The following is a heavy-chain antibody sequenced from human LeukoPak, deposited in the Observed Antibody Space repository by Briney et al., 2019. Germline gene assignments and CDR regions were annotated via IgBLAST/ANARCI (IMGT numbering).Heavy chain of an antibody. CDR3: ARDADPWGFDY. D-gene: IGHD1-26*01. CDR1: GYSISSGYY. V-gene: IGHV4-38-2*02. Sequence: SETLSLTCAVSGYSISSGYYWGWIRQSPGKGREWIGSIYHGGKTYYKPSLKSRVTVSVDTSKNQFYLKLTSVTAADTAVYYCARDADPWGFDYWGQGTLVTVSS. J-gene: IGHJ4*02. CDR2: IYHGGKT.